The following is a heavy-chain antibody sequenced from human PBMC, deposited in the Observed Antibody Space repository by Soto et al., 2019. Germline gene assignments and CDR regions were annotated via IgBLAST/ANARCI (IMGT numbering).Heavy chain of an antibody. Sequence: QVQLVQSGAEVKKPGSSVKLSCKTSGGTFRNYAINWVRQAPGQGLEWMGGSIPVFGTANYAQTFQGRFTITADESTSTAYMELRSLRSEVTAVYYCAIPLPKQQLVRGAFDNWGQGTLVTVAS. CDR2: SIPVFGTA. CDR1: GGTFRNYA. D-gene: IGHD6-13*01. CDR3: AIPLPKQQLVRGAFDN. J-gene: IGHJ4*02. V-gene: IGHV1-69*01.